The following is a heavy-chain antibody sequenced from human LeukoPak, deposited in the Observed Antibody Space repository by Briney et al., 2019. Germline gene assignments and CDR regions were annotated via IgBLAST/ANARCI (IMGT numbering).Heavy chain of an antibody. V-gene: IGHV4-39*01. CDR3: ARLGSSSWYDLDY. D-gene: IGHD6-13*01. J-gene: IGHJ4*02. Sequence: PSETLSLTCTVSGGSISSSSYYWGVIRQPPGKGLEWFGSICYSGSTYCNPSLKSRVTISVDTSKNQFSLKLSSVTAADTAVYYCARLGSSSWYDLDYWGQGTLVTVSS. CDR1: GGSISSSSYY. CDR2: ICYSGST.